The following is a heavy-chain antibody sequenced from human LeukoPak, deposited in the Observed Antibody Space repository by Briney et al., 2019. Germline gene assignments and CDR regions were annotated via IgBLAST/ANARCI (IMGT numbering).Heavy chain of an antibody. CDR1: GGSFSAYY. J-gene: IGHJ1*01. CDR2: IDHSGST. CDR3: ARAYGDYVGYFQH. D-gene: IGHD4-17*01. Sequence: SETLSLTCAVYGGSFSAYYWSWIRQPPGKGLEWIGEIDHSGSTNYSPSLKSRVTISVDRSKNQFSLKLSSVTAADTAVYYCARAYGDYVGYFQHWGQGTLVTVSS. V-gene: IGHV4-34*01.